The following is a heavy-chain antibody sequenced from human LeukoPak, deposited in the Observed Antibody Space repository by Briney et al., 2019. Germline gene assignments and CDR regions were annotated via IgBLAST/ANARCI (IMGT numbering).Heavy chain of an antibody. Sequence: PGRSLRLSCAASGFTFSSYAMHWVRQAPGKGLEWVAVISYDGSNKYYADSVKGRFTISRDNSKNTLYLQMNSLRAEDTAVYYCAREGMDYYGSGSYLLGFDYWGQGTLVTVSS. CDR2: ISYDGSNK. CDR1: GFTFSSYA. CDR3: AREGMDYYGSGSYLLGFDY. J-gene: IGHJ4*02. V-gene: IGHV3-30*04. D-gene: IGHD3-10*01.